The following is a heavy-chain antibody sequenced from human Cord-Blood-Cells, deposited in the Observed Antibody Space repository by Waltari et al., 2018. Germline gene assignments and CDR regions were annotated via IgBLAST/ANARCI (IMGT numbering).Heavy chain of an antibody. Sequence: EVKLVESGGGLVQPGGSLRLSCAASGFTFSSYWMRWVRQVPGKGLEWVANIKQDGSEKYYVDSVKGRFTISRDNAKNSLYLQMNSLRAEDTAVYYCARDRPHYLGAFDIWGQGTMVTVSS. D-gene: IGHD7-27*01. J-gene: IGHJ3*02. CDR1: GFTFSSYW. V-gene: IGHV3-7*01. CDR3: ARDRPHYLGAFDI. CDR2: IKQDGSEK.